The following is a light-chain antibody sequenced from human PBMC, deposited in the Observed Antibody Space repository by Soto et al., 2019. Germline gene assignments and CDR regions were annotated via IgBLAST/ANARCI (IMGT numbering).Light chain of an antibody. V-gene: IGLV2-14*01. CDR3: CSYTTSNTRQIV. CDR1: RSDVGGYNY. CDR2: DVS. Sequence: SVLPQPASVSGSPGQSITFACTGTRSDVGGYNYVSWYQQQPGKAPKFMIYDVSNRPSGVSNRFSGSKSGNTASLTISGLQAEDEADYYCCSYTTSNTRQIVFGTGTKVTVL. J-gene: IGLJ1*01.